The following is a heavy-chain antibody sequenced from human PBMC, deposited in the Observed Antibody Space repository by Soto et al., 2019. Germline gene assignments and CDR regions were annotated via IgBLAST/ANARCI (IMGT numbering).Heavy chain of an antibody. CDR3: ARDQGPIAAAGTRYYYGMDV. V-gene: IGHV3-53*01. J-gene: IGHJ6*02. Sequence: GSLRLSCAASGFTVSSNYMSWVRQAPGKGLEWVSVIYSGGSTYYADSVKGRFTISRDNSKNTLYLQMNSLRAEDTAVYYCARDQGPIAAAGTRYYYGMDVWGQGTTVTVSS. CDR1: GFTVSSNY. D-gene: IGHD6-13*01. CDR2: IYSGGST.